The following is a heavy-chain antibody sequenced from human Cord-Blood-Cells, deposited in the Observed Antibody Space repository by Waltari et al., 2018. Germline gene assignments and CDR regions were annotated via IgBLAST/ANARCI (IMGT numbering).Heavy chain of an antibody. CDR1: GGTFSSYA. D-gene: IGHD1-26*01. J-gene: IGHJ3*02. CDR2: IIPILGIA. CDR3: ARLNRGSYYAFDI. Sequence: QVQLVQSGAEVKKPGSSVKVSCKASGGTFSSYAISCVATAPGQGLEWMGGIIPILGIANYAQKFQGRVTITADESTSTAYMELSSLRSEDTAVYYCARLNRGSYYAFDIWGQGTMVTVSS. V-gene: IGHV1-69*04.